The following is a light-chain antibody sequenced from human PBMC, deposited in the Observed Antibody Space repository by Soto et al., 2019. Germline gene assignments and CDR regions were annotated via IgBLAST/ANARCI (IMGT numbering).Light chain of an antibody. CDR2: GAS. CDR3: QQYNNWPIT. V-gene: IGKV3-20*01. J-gene: IGKJ5*01. Sequence: EIVLTQSPGTLSLSPGERATLCCRASQSVSSSYLAWYQQKPGQAPRLLIYGASSRATGIPDRFSGSGSGTDFTLTISSLQSEDFAVYYCQQYNNWPITFGQGTRLEI. CDR1: QSVSSSY.